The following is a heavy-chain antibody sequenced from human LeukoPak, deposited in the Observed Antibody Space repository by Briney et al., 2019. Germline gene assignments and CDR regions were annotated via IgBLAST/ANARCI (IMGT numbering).Heavy chain of an antibody. CDR3: ARHPSGIVVVIKGNNWFDP. D-gene: IGHD3-22*01. CDR2: INHSGST. V-gene: IGHV4-34*01. Sequence: SETLSLTCAVYGGSFSGYYWSWIRQPPGKGLEWIGEINHSGSTNYNPSLKSRVTISVDTSKNQFSLKLSSVTAADTAVYYCARHPSGIVVVIKGNNWFDPWGQGTLVTVSS. J-gene: IGHJ5*02. CDR1: GGSFSGYY.